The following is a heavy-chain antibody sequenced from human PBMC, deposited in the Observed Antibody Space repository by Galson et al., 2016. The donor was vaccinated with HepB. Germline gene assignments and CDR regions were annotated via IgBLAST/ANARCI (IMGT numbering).Heavy chain of an antibody. CDR2: IWYDGSNK. V-gene: IGHV3-33*01. CDR3: ARDHRASYDSYGLGGY. CDR1: GFTFSSYG. J-gene: IGHJ4*02. D-gene: IGHD5-18*01. Sequence: SLRLSCAASGFTFSSYGMHWVRQAPGKGLEWVAVIWYDGSNKYYADSVKGRFTISRDNSKNTLYLQMNSLRAEDTAVYYCARDHRASYDSYGLGGYWGQGTLVTVSS.